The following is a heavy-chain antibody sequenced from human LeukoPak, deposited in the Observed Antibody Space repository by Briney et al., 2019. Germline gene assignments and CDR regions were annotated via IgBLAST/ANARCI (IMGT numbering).Heavy chain of an antibody. CDR2: ISWNSGYI. V-gene: IGHV3-9*01. CDR1: GFTFDDYA. D-gene: IGHD6-19*01. CDR3: AKDLKYSSRYFDY. J-gene: IGHJ4*02. Sequence: PGRSLRLSCAASGFTFDDYAMHWVRQAPGKGLEWVSGISWNSGYIGYADSVKGRFTISRGSAKNSLYLQMNSLRPEDTALYYCAKDLKYSSRYFDYWGQGTLVTVSS.